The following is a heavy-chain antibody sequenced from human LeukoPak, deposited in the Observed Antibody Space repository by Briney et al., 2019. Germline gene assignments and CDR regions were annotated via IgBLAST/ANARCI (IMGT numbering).Heavy chain of an antibody. V-gene: IGHV1-46*01. J-gene: IGHJ4*02. CDR2: IDPSGDST. CDR1: EYIFTTDY. CDR3: ARDFLTGAGTFDY. Sequence: ASVKVSCKASEYIFTTDYIHWVRQAPGQGLEWMGTIDPSGDSTTYAQNFQGRLTMTRDTSTSTVYMELSSLTSEDTAVYYCARDFLTGAGTFDYWGQGTLVTVSS. D-gene: IGHD3-9*01.